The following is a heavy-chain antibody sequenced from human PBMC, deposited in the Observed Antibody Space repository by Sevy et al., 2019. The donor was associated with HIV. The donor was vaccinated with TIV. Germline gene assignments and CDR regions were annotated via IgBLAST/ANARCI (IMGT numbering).Heavy chain of an antibody. J-gene: IGHJ4*02. CDR1: GFTFSDHY. V-gene: IGHV3-72*01. CDR2: IRNKADSYTT. D-gene: IGHD6-13*01. Sequence: GGSLRLSCAAPGFTFSDHYMEWVRQAPGKGLEWVGRIRNKADSYTTEYAASVKGRFTISRDESKNSLYLLMTSLKTEDTAVYYCATHAGIAAAGRVFDYWGQGTLVTVSS. CDR3: ATHAGIAAAGRVFDY.